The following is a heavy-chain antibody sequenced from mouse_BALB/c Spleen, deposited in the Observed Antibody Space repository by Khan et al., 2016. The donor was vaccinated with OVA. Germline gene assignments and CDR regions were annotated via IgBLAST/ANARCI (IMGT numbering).Heavy chain of an antibody. CDR1: GYTFTSYV. CDR3: APVGTSYVSFAY. J-gene: IGHJ3*01. CDR2: IYPFNDDT. D-gene: IGHD1-1*01. Sequence: VRLQQSGPELVKPGASVKMSCKASGYTFTSYVMLWVKQKPGLGLEWIGYIYPFNDDTKYNEKFKGKATLTSDKSSSTAYMELSSLTSEDSAVYYCAPVGTSYVSFAYWGQGTLVTVSA. V-gene: IGHV1S136*01.